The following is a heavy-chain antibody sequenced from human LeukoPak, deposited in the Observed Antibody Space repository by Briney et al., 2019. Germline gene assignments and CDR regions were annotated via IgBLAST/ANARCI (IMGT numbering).Heavy chain of an antibody. Sequence: GGSLRLSCAASGFSISTYWIHWVRQAPGKGLVWVSRINPDGSTTYYADSVKGRITISRDNAKNTLYLQMNSLRAEDTAVYYCAKGAMVRGVLDYWGQGTLVTVSS. CDR2: INPDGSTT. D-gene: IGHD3-10*01. V-gene: IGHV3-74*01. J-gene: IGHJ4*02. CDR3: AKGAMVRGVLDY. CDR1: GFSISTYW.